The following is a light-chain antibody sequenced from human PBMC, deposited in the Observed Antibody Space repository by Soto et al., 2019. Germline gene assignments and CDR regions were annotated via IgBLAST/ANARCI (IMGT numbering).Light chain of an antibody. Sequence: DIQMTQSPSTLSASVGDRVTITCRASQSISSWLAWYQQKPVKAPKLLIYDASSLESGVPSRFSGSGSGTEFTLTISSLQPDDFATYYCQQYNSYPLTLGGGTKV. J-gene: IGKJ4*01. CDR2: DAS. CDR1: QSISSW. CDR3: QQYNSYPLT. V-gene: IGKV1-5*01.